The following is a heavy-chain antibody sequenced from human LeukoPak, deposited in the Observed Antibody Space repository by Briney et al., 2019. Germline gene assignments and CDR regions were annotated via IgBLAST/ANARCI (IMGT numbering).Heavy chain of an antibody. Sequence: PGGSLRLSCAASGFTFSSYSMNWVRQAPGKGLEWVSSISSSSSYIYYADSVKGRFTISRDNAKNSLYLQMNSLRAEDTAVYCCARSRYRRGTIAYWGQGTLVTVSS. J-gene: IGHJ4*02. CDR1: GFTFSSYS. CDR2: ISSSSSYI. D-gene: IGHD2-2*02. V-gene: IGHV3-21*01. CDR3: ARSRYRRGTIAY.